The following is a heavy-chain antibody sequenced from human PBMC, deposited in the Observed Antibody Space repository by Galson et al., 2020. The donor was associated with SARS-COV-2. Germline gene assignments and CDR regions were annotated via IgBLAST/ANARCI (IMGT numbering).Heavy chain of an antibody. Sequence: SETLPLTCTVSGGSISSSSYYWGWIRQPPGKGLEWIGSIYYSGSTYYNPSLKSRVTISVDTSKNQFSLKLSSVTAADTAVYYCATEEVNGGKGYYYYYGMDVWGQGTTVTVSS. CDR3: ATEEVNGGKGYYYYYGMDV. V-gene: IGHV4-39*01. D-gene: IGHD2-15*01. CDR1: GGSISSSSYY. CDR2: IYYSGST. J-gene: IGHJ6*02.